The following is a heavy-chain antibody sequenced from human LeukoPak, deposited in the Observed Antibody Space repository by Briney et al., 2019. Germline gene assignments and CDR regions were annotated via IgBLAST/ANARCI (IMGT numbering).Heavy chain of an antibody. CDR3: ARTPYYDFWSGYYSASFDP. Sequence: ASVTVSFKSSGYTFTGYSIHWVRQPPGQGLEWMGWTNPNSGGTNNAQTFQGRVTMTMDTWISTAYMELSKLRSDDTAVYYYARTPYYDFWSGYYSASFDPWGQGTLVTVSS. CDR1: GYTFTGYS. J-gene: IGHJ5*02. V-gene: IGHV1-2*02. D-gene: IGHD3-3*01. CDR2: TNPNSGGT.